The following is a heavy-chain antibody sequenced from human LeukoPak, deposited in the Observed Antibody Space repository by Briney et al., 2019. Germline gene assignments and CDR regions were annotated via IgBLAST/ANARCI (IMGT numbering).Heavy chain of an antibody. CDR3: ARGVIDYSNYVRLGLVLDY. V-gene: IGHV4-34*01. D-gene: IGHD4-11*01. J-gene: IGHJ4*02. Sequence: SETLSLTCAVYGGSFSGYYWSWIRQPPGKGLEWIGEINHSGSTNYNPSLKSRVTISVDTSKNQFSLKLRSVTAADTAVYYCARGVIDYSNYVRLGLVLDYWGQGTLVTVSS. CDR2: INHSGST. CDR1: GGSFSGYY.